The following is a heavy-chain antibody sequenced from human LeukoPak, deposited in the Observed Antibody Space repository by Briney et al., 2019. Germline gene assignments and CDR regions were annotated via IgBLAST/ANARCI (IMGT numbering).Heavy chain of an antibody. CDR3: ARGYSSSWYFNWFDP. CDR1: GGSFSGYY. V-gene: IGHV4-34*01. CDR2: INHSGST. D-gene: IGHD6-13*01. J-gene: IGHJ5*02. Sequence: SETLSLTCAVYGGSFSGYYWSWIRQPPGKGPEWIGEINHSGSTNYNPSLKSRVTISVDTSKNQFSLKLSSVTAADTAVYYCARGYSSSWYFNWFDPWGQGTLVTVSS.